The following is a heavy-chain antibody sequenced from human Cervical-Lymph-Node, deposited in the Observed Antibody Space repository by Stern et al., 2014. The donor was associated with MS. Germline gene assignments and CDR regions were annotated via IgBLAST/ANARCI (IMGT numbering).Heavy chain of an antibody. CDR2: IYSRGST. J-gene: IGHJ3*02. V-gene: IGHV4-61*02. D-gene: IGHD3-9*01. CDR3: ARGNYDVLTDNGGHGFDI. Sequence: QLQLQESGPGLVKPSQTLSLTCTVSGGSISSGNYYWSWIRQPAGEGLEWIGRIYSRGSTQYNPPLKSRVTISADTSPNQFSLGRGSGTAADTAVYYCARGNYDVLTDNGGHGFDIWGQGTMVTVSS. CDR1: GGSISSGNYY.